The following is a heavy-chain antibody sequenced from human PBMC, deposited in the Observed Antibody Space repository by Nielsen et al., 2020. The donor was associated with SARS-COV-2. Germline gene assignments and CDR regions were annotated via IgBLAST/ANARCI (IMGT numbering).Heavy chain of an antibody. CDR2: IKLDGSEK. V-gene: IGHV3-7*01. Sequence: GESLKISCAASGFTFGSFWMTWVRQAPGKGLEWVGNIKLDGSEKYYVDSVKGRFTISRDNARNTLYLQMNSLRVEDTAVYYCARVGSYGDPEYLDYWGQGALVTVSS. CDR1: GFTFGSFW. D-gene: IGHD4/OR15-4a*01. CDR3: ARVGSYGDPEYLDY. J-gene: IGHJ4*02.